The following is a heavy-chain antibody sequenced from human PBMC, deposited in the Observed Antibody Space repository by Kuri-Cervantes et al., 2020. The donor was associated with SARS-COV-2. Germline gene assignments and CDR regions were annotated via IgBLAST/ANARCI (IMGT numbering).Heavy chain of an antibody. J-gene: IGHJ6*02. CDR2: INPNSGGT. V-gene: IGHV1-2*04. CDR3: AGELVVVPAAEQNWYYYYGMDV. D-gene: IGHD2-2*01. CDR1: GYTFTGYY. Sequence: GSVKVSCKASGYTFTGYYMHWVRQAPGQGLEWMGWINPNSGGTKYAQKFQGWVTMTRDTSISTAYMELSRLRSDDTAVYYCAGELVVVPAAEQNWYYYYGMDVWGQGTTVTVSS.